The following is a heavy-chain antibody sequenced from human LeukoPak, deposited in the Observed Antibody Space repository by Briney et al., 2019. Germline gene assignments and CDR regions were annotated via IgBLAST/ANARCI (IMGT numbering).Heavy chain of an antibody. CDR3: ARVLVRGTTALDAFDI. J-gene: IGHJ3*02. D-gene: IGHD3-16*02. V-gene: IGHV4-59*01. CDR1: GGSFSGYY. Sequence: PSETLSLTXAVYGGSFSGYYWSWIRQPPGKGLEWIGYIYYSGSTNYNPSLKSRVTISIDTSKNQFSLKLSSVTAADTAVYYCARVLVRGTTALDAFDIWGQGTMVTVSS. CDR2: IYYSGST.